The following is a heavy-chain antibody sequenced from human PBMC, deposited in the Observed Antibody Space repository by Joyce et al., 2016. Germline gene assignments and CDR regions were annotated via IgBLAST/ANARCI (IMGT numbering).Heavy chain of an antibody. D-gene: IGHD3-10*02. CDR2: IFSNYEK. CDR1: GFSLNNVRMG. Sequence: QVTLKESGPVLVKPTETLTLTCTVSGFSLNNVRMGVSWIRQPPGKAPEWHAQIFSNYEKSYSTTLKSRVAISQDTSKSQVVLKMTDMDHVDTATYYCALVRRATDYYYGMDIWGQGTTVIVSS. CDR3: ALVRRATDYYYGMDI. V-gene: IGHV2-26*01. J-gene: IGHJ6*02.